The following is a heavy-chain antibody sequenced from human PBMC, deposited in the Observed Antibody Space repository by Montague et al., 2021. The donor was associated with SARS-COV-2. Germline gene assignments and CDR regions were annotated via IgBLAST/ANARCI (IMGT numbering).Heavy chain of an antibody. Sequence: PALVKPTQTLTLTCTFSGFSLSTSGMRASWIRQPSGKALEWLARIDWDDDKFYSTSLKTRLTISKDTSKNQVVLTMTNMDPVDTATYYCARENYDILTGTTLGLDYWGQGTLVTVSS. V-gene: IGHV2-70*04. D-gene: IGHD3-9*01. CDR3: ARENYDILTGTTLGLDY. CDR2: IDWDDDK. CDR1: GFSLSTSGMR. J-gene: IGHJ4*02.